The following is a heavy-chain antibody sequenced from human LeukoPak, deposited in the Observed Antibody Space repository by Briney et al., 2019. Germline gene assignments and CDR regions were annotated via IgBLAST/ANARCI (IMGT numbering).Heavy chain of an antibody. Sequence: SETLSLTCTVSGGSISTSAFYWGWIRQPPGKGLEWIGSIYDSGNEFYNPSLKSRVTISADTSKNQFSLKLNSVTAADTAMYYCAIQISDYYYYYMDVWGEGITVTVSS. J-gene: IGHJ6*03. CDR3: AIQISDYYYYYMDV. V-gene: IGHV4-39*01. CDR2: IYDSGNE. D-gene: IGHD2/OR15-2a*01. CDR1: GGSISTSAFY.